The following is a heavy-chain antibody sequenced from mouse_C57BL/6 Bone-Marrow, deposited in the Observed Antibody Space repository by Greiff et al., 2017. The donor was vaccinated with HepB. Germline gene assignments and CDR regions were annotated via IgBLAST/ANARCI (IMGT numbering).Heavy chain of an antibody. V-gene: IGHV8-8*01. D-gene: IGHD1-1*01. J-gene: IGHJ1*03. Sequence: QVTLKVSGPGILQPSQTLSLTCSFSGFSLSTFGMGVGWIRQPSGKGLEWLAHIWWDDDKYYNPALKSRLTISKDTSKNQVFLKIANVDTADTATYYCARTPPYYGSSYEYFDVWGTGTTVTVSS. CDR1: GFSLSTFGMG. CDR3: ARTPPYYGSSYEYFDV. CDR2: IWWDDDK.